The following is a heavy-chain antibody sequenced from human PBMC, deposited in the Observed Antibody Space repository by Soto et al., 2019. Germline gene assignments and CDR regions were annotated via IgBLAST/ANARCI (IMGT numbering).Heavy chain of an antibody. D-gene: IGHD3-10*01. CDR3: TVCGSENDFGAP. Sequence: EVQLVESGGGLVQPGGSLRLSCAASGFTFSDHYMDWVRQAPGKGLEWVGRSKNKADSYTTEYAASVKGRFTISTDDSEIYMFLQMNSLKDDYTGVYSCTVCGSENDFGAPWSQGIVVTVSS. V-gene: IGHV3-72*01. J-gene: IGHJ4*02. CDR1: GFTFSDHY. CDR2: SKNKADSYTT.